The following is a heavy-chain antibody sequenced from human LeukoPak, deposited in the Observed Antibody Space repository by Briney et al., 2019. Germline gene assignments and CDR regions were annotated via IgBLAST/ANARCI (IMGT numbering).Heavy chain of an antibody. CDR2: ISGSGGST. J-gene: IGHJ4*02. D-gene: IGHD6-19*01. CDR3: ASSIAVAGTFALDY. CDR1: GFTFSSYA. V-gene: IGHV3-23*01. Sequence: GGSLRLSCAASGFTFSSYAMSWVRQAPGKGLEWVSAISGSGGSTYYADSVKGRFTISRDNSKNTLYLQMNSLRAEDTAVYYCASSIAVAGTFALDYWGQGTLVTVSS.